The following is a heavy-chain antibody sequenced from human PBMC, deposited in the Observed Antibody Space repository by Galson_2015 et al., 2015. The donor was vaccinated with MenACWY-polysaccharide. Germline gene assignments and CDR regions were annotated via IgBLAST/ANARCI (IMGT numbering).Heavy chain of an antibody. CDR1: SVTFSGFA. J-gene: IGHJ4*02. CDR2: IREGGSQK. Sequence: SLRLSCAASSVTFSGFALNWVRQAPGKGLECVATIREGGSQKHYVDSVKGRFTISRDDAKNSLYLQMNSLRAEDTAVYYCATGDGDYGGQETLVTVSS. V-gene: IGHV3-7*01. CDR3: ATGDGDY. D-gene: IGHD6-6*01.